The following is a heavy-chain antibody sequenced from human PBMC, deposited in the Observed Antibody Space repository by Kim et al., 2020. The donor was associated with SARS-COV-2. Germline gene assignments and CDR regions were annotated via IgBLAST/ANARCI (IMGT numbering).Heavy chain of an antibody. V-gene: IGHV3-9*01. CDR1: GFTFDDYA. Sequence: GGSLRLSCAASGFTFDDYAMHWVRQAPGKGLEWVSGISWNSGSIGYADSVKGRFTISRDNAKNSLYLQMNSLRAEDTALYYCAKEPTLGYCSGGSCSPRGYYYGMDVWGQGTTVTVSS. CDR3: AKEPTLGYCSGGSCSPRGYYYGMDV. J-gene: IGHJ6*02. D-gene: IGHD2-15*01. CDR2: ISWNSGSI.